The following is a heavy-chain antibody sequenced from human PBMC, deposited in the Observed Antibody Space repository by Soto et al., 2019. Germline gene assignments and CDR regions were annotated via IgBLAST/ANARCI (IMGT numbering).Heavy chain of an antibody. V-gene: IGHV4-34*01. D-gene: IGHD6-6*01. Sequence: PSETLSLTCAVYGGSFSGYYWSWIRQPPGKGLEWIGEINHSGSTNYNPSLKSRVTISVDTSKNQFSLKLSSVTAADTAVYYCARARRIAARSFDYWGRGTLVTVSS. CDR1: GGSFSGYY. J-gene: IGHJ4*02. CDR2: INHSGST. CDR3: ARARRIAARSFDY.